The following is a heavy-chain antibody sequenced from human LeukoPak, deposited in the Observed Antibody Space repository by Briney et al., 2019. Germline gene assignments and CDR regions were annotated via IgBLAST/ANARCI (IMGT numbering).Heavy chain of an antibody. CDR3: ATQSNLRPYYYDSSGYYYGAFDI. CDR1: GGSISSSSYY. CDR2: IYYSGST. Sequence: SETLSLTCTVSGGSISSSSYYWGWIRQPPGKGLEWIGSIYYSGSTYYNPSLKSRVTISVDTSKNQFSLKLSSVTAADTAVYYCATQSNLRPYYYDSSGYYYGAFDIWGQGTMVTVSS. D-gene: IGHD3-22*01. J-gene: IGHJ3*02. V-gene: IGHV4-39*07.